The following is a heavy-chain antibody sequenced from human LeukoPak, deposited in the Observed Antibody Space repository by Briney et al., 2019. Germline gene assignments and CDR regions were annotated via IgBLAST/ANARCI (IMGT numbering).Heavy chain of an antibody. CDR2: IYYSGST. V-gene: IGHV4-39*01. CDR1: GGSISSSSYY. J-gene: IGHJ4*02. CDR3: ARHLLSYYYDSSGYYPFDY. D-gene: IGHD3-22*01. Sequence: SETLSLTCTVSGGSISSSSYYWGWIRQPPGKGLEWIGSIYYSGSTYYNPSLKSRATISVDTSKNQFSLKLSSVTAADTAVYYCARHLLSYYYDSSGYYPFDYWGQGTLVTVSS.